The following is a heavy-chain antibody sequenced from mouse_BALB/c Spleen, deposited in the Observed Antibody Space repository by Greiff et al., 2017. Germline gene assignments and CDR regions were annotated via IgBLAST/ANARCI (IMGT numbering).Heavy chain of an antibody. J-gene: IGHJ3*01. CDR3: ARRSCYGYPFAY. D-gene: IGHD2-2*01. CDR1: GFTFSNYW. V-gene: IGHV6-6*02. Sequence: EVKLMESGGGLVQPGGSMTISCVASGFTFSNYWMNWVRQSPEKGLEWVAEIRLKSNNYASHYAVSVKGRFTISRDDSKSSVYLQMNNLRAEDTGIYYCARRSCYGYPFAYWGQGTLVTVSA. CDR2: IRLKSNNYAS.